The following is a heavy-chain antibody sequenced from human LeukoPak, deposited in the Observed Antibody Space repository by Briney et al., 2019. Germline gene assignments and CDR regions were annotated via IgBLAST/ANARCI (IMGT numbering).Heavy chain of an antibody. J-gene: IGHJ3*02. D-gene: IGHD3-9*01. CDR1: GGSISSGSYY. V-gene: IGHV4-61*02. CDR2: IYTSGST. Sequence: SETLSLTCTVSGGSISSGSYYWSWIRQPAGKGLEWIGRIYTSGSTNYNPSLKSRVTISVDTSKNQFSLKLSSVTAADTAVYYCARVATGGVGLRYFDWFESFDIWGQGTMVTVSS. CDR3: ARVATGGVGLRYFDWFESFDI.